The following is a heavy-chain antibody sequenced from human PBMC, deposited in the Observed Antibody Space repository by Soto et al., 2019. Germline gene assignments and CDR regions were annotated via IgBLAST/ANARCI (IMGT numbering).Heavy chain of an antibody. Sequence: SVKVSCKASGGTFSSYAISWVRQVPGQGLEWMGGIIPIFGTANYAQKFQGRVTITADESTSTAYMELSSLRSEDTAVYYCARAYCGGDCYPNWFDPWGQGTLVTVSS. CDR3: ARAYCGGDCYPNWFDP. D-gene: IGHD2-21*02. CDR1: GGTFSSYA. CDR2: IIPIFGTA. V-gene: IGHV1-69*13. J-gene: IGHJ5*02.